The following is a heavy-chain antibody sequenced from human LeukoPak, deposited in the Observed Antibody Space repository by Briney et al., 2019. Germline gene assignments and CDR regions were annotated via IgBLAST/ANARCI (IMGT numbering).Heavy chain of an antibody. J-gene: IGHJ3*02. V-gene: IGHV3-21*01. D-gene: IGHD1-26*01. CDR2: ISSSSSYI. CDR1: GFTFSSYS. Sequence: GGSLRLSCAASGFTFSSYSMNWVRQAPGKGLEWVSSISSSSSYIYYADSVKGRFTISRDNAKNSLYLQMNSLRAEDTAVYYCARGAVGAHIVGATSDAFDIWGQGTMVTVSS. CDR3: ARGAVGAHIVGATSDAFDI.